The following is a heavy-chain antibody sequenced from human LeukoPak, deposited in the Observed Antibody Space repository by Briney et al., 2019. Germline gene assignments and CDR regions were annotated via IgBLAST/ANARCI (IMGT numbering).Heavy chain of an antibody. V-gene: IGHV4-34*01. CDR2: INHGGST. Sequence: SETLSLTCAVYGGSFSGDFWSWIRQSPGKGLEWIGEINHGGSTTYNPSLKSRVTISVDTSKNQFSLKLSSVTAADTAVYYCARGGFGQLGDFDYWGQGTLVTVSS. D-gene: IGHD3-10*01. CDR3: ARGGFGQLGDFDY. J-gene: IGHJ4*02. CDR1: GGSFSGDF.